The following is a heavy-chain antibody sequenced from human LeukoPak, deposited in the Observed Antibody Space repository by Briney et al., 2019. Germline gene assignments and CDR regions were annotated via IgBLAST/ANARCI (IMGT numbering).Heavy chain of an antibody. Sequence: PGGSLRLSCAASGFTFSSYSMNWVRQAPGKGLEWVSSISSSSSYIYYADSVKGRFTISRDNTKNSLYLQMNSLRAEDTAVYYCARVGVRYFDWFGGDYWGQGTLVTVSS. J-gene: IGHJ4*02. D-gene: IGHD3-9*01. V-gene: IGHV3-21*01. CDR2: ISSSSSYI. CDR1: GFTFSSYS. CDR3: ARVGVRYFDWFGGDY.